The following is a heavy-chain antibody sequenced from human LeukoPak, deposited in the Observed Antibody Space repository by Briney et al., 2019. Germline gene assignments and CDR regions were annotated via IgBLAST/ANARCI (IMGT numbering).Heavy chain of an antibody. V-gene: IGHV4-59*01. Sequence: PSETLSLTCTVSGGSISSYYWSWIRQPPGKGLEWIGYIYYSGSTNYNPSPKSRVTISVDTSKTQFSLKLSSVTAADTAVYYCARVVTRGWRNPGGDAFDIWGQGKMVTVSS. J-gene: IGHJ3*02. CDR3: ARVVTRGWRNPGGDAFDI. CDR1: GGSISSYY. D-gene: IGHD6-19*01. CDR2: IYYSGST.